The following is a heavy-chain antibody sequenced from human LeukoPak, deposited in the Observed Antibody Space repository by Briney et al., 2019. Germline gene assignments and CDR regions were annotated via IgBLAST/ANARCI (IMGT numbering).Heavy chain of an antibody. CDR2: LSNDGTHE. Sequence: PGGSLRLSCVASGFTFSDYGMHWVRQAPGKGLEWVAVLSNDGTHEYCADSVKGRFTISRDNSKNTLYLQMNSLRPEDTAVYYCAKDRGVYGSGSYYFDYWGQGTLVTVSS. CDR3: AKDRGVYGSGSYYFDY. CDR1: GFTFSDYG. D-gene: IGHD3-10*01. J-gene: IGHJ4*02. V-gene: IGHV3-30*18.